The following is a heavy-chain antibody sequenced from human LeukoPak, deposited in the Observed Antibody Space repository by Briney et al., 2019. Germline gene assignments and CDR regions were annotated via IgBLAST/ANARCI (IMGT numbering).Heavy chain of an antibody. CDR3: ARAGGPHCSSTSCHAFDI. CDR2: IYHSGST. CDR1: GYSISSGYY. D-gene: IGHD2-2*01. V-gene: IGHV4-38-2*01. Sequence: SETLSLTCAVSGYSISSGYYWDWIRQPPGKGLEWIGSIYHSGSTYYNPSLKSRVTISVDTSKNQFSLKLSSVTAADTAVYYCARAGGPHCSSTSCHAFDIWGQGAMVTVSS. J-gene: IGHJ3*02.